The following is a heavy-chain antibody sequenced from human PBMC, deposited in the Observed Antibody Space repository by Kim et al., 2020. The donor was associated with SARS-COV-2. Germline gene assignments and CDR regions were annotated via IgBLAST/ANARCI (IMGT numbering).Heavy chain of an antibody. Sequence: ASVKVSCKASGYTFTSYAMHWVRQAPGQRLEWMGWINAGNGNTKYSQKFQGRVTITRDTSASTAYMELSSLRSEDTAVYYCARVMGYSGYEGDDYYYGMDVWGQGTTVTVSS. J-gene: IGHJ6*02. D-gene: IGHD5-12*01. V-gene: IGHV1-3*01. CDR2: INAGNGNT. CDR1: GYTFTSYA. CDR3: ARVMGYSGYEGDDYYYGMDV.